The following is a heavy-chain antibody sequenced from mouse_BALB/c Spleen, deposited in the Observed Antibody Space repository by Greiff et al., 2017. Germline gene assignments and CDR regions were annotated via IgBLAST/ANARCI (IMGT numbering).Heavy chain of an antibody. V-gene: IGHV1S81*02. J-gene: IGHJ3*01. CDR1: GYTFTSYW. CDR2: INPSNGCT. Sequence: VQLQQPGAELVKPGASVKLSCKASGYTFTSYWMHWVKQRPGQGLEWIGEINPSNGCTNYNEKFKSKATLTVDKSSSTAYMQLSSLTSEDSAVYYCARLGRGFAYWGQGTLVTVSA. CDR3: ARLGRGFAY.